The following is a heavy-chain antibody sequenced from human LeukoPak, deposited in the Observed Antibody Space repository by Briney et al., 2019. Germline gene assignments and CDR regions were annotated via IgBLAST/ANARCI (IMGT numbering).Heavy chain of an antibody. D-gene: IGHD6-19*01. Sequence: PGGSLRLSCAASGFTFNSFAFTWVRQAPGRGLEWVSAINVRGDGTYYADSVRGRFTISRDNSKNTLYLRMNSLRAEDTALYYCAKDYRYGSAWGPGTLVVVSS. J-gene: IGHJ5*02. V-gene: IGHV3-23*01. CDR1: GFTFNSFA. CDR3: AKDYRYGSA. CDR2: INVRGDGT.